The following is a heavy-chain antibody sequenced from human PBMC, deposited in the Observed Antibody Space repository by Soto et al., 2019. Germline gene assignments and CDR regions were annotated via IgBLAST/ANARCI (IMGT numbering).Heavy chain of an antibody. V-gene: IGHV3-30*03. CDR3: ARDLWTRSGGGFDY. D-gene: IGHD2-15*01. CDR2: ISHDERFI. J-gene: IGHJ4*02. CDR1: GSTLTGYG. Sequence: QVQLVESGGGVVQPGRSLRLSCVASGSTLTGYGLHWVRLPPGKGLEWVAVISHDERFIRYTDSVKGRFSISRDKSSNTLSLQTNSLRTEETAVYYCARDLWTRSGGGFDYWCQGTVVTVSS.